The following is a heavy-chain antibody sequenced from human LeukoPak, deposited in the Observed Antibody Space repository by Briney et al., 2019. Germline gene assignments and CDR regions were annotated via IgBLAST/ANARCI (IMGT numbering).Heavy chain of an antibody. D-gene: IGHD2-15*01. J-gene: IGHJ4*02. Sequence: SETLSLTCAVYGGSFSGYYWSWIRQPPGKGLEWIGEINHSGGTNYNPSLKSRVTISVDTSKNQFSLKLSSVTAADTAVYYCARASGGSLAFDYWGQGTLVTVSS. V-gene: IGHV4-34*01. CDR1: GGSFSGYY. CDR2: INHSGGT. CDR3: ARASGGSLAFDY.